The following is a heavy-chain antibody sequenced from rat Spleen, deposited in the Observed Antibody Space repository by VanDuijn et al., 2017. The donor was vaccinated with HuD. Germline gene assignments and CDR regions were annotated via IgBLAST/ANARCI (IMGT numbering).Heavy chain of an antibody. J-gene: IGHJ3*01. CDR2: ISYDGSST. V-gene: IGHV5-7*01. Sequence: EVQLVESGGGLVQPGRSMKLSCAASGFTFSNYDMAWVRQAPKKGLEWVATISYDGSSTNYRDSVKGRFTISRDNAKSTLYLQMDSLRSEDTATYYCARRFAYWGQGTLVTVSS. CDR1: GFTFSNYD. CDR3: ARRFAY.